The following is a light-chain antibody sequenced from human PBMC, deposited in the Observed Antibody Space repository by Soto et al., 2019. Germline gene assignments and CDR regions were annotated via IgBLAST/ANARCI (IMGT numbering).Light chain of an antibody. CDR1: NIGSKN. CDR3: QVWDSSTANYV. CDR2: RDS. J-gene: IGLJ1*01. Sequence: SYELTQPLSVSVALGQTARINCGGNNIGSKNVHWYQQKPGQAPVLVIYRDSNRPSGIPERFSGSNSGNTATLTISRAQAGDEADYYCQVWDSSTANYVFGTGTKVTVL. V-gene: IGLV3-9*01.